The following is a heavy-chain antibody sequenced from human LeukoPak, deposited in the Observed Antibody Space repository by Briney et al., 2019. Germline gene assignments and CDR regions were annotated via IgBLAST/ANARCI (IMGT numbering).Heavy chain of an antibody. CDR2: IYYSGST. J-gene: IGHJ4*02. CDR1: GGSISSSNYY. D-gene: IGHD2-15*01. Sequence: SETLSLTCTVSGGSISSSNYYWGWIRQPPGKGLEWIGSIYYSGSTYYNPPLKSRVTISVDTSKNQFTLKVNSVTAADTAVYFCARQLKGYCSGGSCFSGLDSWGKGAQVTVFS. CDR3: ARQLKGYCSGGSCFSGLDS. V-gene: IGHV4-39*01.